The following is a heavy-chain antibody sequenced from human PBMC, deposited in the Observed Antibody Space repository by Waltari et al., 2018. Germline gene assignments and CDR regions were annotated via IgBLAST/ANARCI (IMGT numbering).Heavy chain of an antibody. CDR2: IWYDGSHE. CDR3: AKGAFSAAGGLDV. CDR1: GFSFRSFG. J-gene: IGHJ6*04. D-gene: IGHD6-13*01. V-gene: IGHV3-30*02. Sequence: QEQMVESGGGVVQPGGSLRLSCGASGFSFRSFGMHWVRQAPGKGLEWVAFIWYDGSHEYYVDSVKGRFTISRDNSKNTVHLQMNNLRDEDTAVYYCAKGAFSAAGGLDVWGKGSTVTVSS.